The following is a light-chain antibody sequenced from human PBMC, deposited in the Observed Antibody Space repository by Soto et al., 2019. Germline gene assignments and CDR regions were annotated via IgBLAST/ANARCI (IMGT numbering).Light chain of an antibody. CDR3: QQYNSYPSYT. CDR2: DAS. Sequence: TQMTQSPSTLSASVGDRVTITCRASQRVRGRLAWYQQKPGRVPKLLICDASVLETGVPSSFSGSGSGTEFTLTISSLQPDDFATYYCQQYNSYPSYTFGQGTKLEI. CDR1: QRVRGR. V-gene: IGKV1-5*01. J-gene: IGKJ2*01.